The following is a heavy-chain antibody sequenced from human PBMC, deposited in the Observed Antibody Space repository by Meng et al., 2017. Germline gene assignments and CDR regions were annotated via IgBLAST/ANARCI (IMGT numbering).Heavy chain of an antibody. V-gene: IGHV1-2*02. CDR1: GYTFTGYY. J-gene: IGHJ5*02. CDR3: ARGSWRNRSVGTQIRIGFDP. Sequence: ASVKVSCKASGYTFTGYYMHWVRQAPGQGLEWMGWINPNSGGTNYAQKFQGRVTMTRDTSISTAYMELSRLRSDDTAVYYCARGSWRNRSVGTQIRIGFDPWGQGTLVTVSS. CDR2: INPNSGGT. D-gene: IGHD4-23*01.